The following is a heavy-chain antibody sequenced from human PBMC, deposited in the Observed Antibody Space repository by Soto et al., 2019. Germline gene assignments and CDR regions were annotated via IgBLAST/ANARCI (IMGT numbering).Heavy chain of an antibody. CDR1: GFMFSTYA. CDR3: ATDLFPTSGQRFFFES. J-gene: IGHJ4*02. Sequence: GGSLRLSCAASGFMFSTYAMTWVRQAPGRGLEWVSTILHDETPFYTDSVKGRFTISRDNVRGTLYLQMNGLRVEDAALYYCATDLFPTSGQRFFFESWGQGTPAPVSS. D-gene: IGHD3-10*01. CDR2: ILHDETP. V-gene: IGHV3-23*01.